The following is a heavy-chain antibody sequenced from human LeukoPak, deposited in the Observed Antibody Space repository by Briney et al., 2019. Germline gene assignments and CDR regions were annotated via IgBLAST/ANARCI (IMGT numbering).Heavy chain of an antibody. J-gene: IGHJ3*02. Sequence: PGGSLRLSCAASGFTFSSYSMNWVRQAPGKGLEWVPSISSSSSYIYYADSVKGRFTISRDNAKNSLYLQMNSLGAEDTAVYYCARSITMIVVVITEGDAFDIWGQGTMVTVSS. D-gene: IGHD3-22*01. V-gene: IGHV3-21*01. CDR1: GFTFSSYS. CDR3: ARSITMIVVVITEGDAFDI. CDR2: ISSSSSYI.